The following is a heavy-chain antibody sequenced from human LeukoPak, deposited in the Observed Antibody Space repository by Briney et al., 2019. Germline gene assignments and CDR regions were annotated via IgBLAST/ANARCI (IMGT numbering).Heavy chain of an antibody. Sequence: SETLSLTCTVSGGSISSYYWSWIRQPPGKGLEWIGYIHYSGSTNYNPSLKSRVTISVDTSKNQFSLKLSSVTAADTAVYYCARGVVIAPQTFDYWGQGTLVTVSS. CDR2: IHYSGST. CDR1: GGSISSYY. J-gene: IGHJ4*02. D-gene: IGHD2-21*01. V-gene: IGHV4-59*01. CDR3: ARGVVIAPQTFDY.